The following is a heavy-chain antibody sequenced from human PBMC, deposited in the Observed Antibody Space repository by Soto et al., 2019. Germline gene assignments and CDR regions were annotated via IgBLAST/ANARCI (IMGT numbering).Heavy chain of an antibody. CDR3: AKDRPRRTCGYFFDY. CDR1: GFTFSTYA. V-gene: IGHV3-23*01. CDR2: VSASGLNT. Sequence: EVQLLESGGKLVQPGGSLTLSCAASGFTFSTYAMAWVRQAPGKGLEWVSGVSASGLNTDYADPVKGRFYISRDNSRNTVALHMNSLRAEDTAVYYCAKDRPRRTCGYFFDYWGQGTQVAVSA. D-gene: IGHD1-26*01. J-gene: IGHJ4*02.